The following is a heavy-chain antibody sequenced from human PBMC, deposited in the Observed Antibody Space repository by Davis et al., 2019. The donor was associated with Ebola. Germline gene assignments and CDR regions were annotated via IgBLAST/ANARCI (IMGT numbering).Heavy chain of an antibody. CDR3: AKQKLPTTVTTPYYYYYGMDV. D-gene: IGHD4-11*01. CDR2: ISYDGSNK. Sequence: GGSLRLSCAASGFTFSSYAMHWVRQAPGKGLEWVAVISYDGSNKYYADSVKGRFTISRDNSKNTLYLQMNSLRAEDTAVYYCAKQKLPTTVTTPYYYYYGMDVWGQGTTVTVSS. CDR1: GFTFSSYA. V-gene: IGHV3-30-3*02. J-gene: IGHJ6*02.